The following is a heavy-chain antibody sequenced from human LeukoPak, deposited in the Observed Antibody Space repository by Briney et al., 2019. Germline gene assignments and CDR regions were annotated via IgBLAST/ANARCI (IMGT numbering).Heavy chain of an antibody. V-gene: IGHV1-18*01. Sequence: GASVEVSCTASGYTFSSYGISWVRQAPGQGLEWMGCIGAYNGNTKYAQKIQGRVTMTTDTSTSTAYTELRSLRSDDTAVYYCAREKPQRFNWNYFDYWGQETLVTVSS. CDR2: IGAYNGNT. J-gene: IGHJ4*02. CDR3: AREKPQRFNWNYFDY. CDR1: GYTFSSYG. D-gene: IGHD1-20*01.